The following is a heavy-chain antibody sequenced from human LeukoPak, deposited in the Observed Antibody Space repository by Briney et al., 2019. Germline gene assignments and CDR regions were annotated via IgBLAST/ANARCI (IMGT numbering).Heavy chain of an antibody. D-gene: IGHD3-22*01. J-gene: IGHJ4*02. Sequence: PGGSLRLSCGASEFTFSSYSMNWVRQAPGEGLEWGLFISSSGASIYYADSVKGRFTVSRDNAKNSLYLQMNSLGVEDTAMYYCAPICSSGNCFQTRFDYWGQGTLVTVSS. V-gene: IGHV3-21*01. CDR3: APICSSGNCFQTRFDY. CDR1: EFTFSSYS. CDR2: ISSSGASI.